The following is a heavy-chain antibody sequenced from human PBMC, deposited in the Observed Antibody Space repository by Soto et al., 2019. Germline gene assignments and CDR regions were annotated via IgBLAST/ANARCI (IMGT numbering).Heavy chain of an antibody. CDR3: ARGYSSGYSAFDY. Sequence: QVQLVESGGGVVQPGRSLRLSCAASGFIFSSYGMHWVRQAPGKGLEWVALIYYDGTNKYYADSVKGRFTISRDNSKNTLYLQMNSLRAEDTAVYYCARGYSSGYSAFDYWGQGTPVTVSS. CDR1: GFIFSSYG. J-gene: IGHJ4*02. D-gene: IGHD3-22*01. V-gene: IGHV3-33*01. CDR2: IYYDGTNK.